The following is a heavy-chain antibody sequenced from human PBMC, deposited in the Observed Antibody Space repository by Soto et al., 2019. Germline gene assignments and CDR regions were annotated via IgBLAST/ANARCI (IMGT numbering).Heavy chain of an antibody. CDR1: GFTFSDYA. V-gene: IGHV3-23*01. J-gene: IGHJ4*02. CDR2: IIGDEVAI. CDR3: AKIAGGG. Sequence: EVHLLESGGGLVQPGGSLRLSCAASGFTFSDYAMAWVRHAPGKGLELVSNIIGDEVAIYYADSVKGRFTISRDNSKNTVHLQMNSLRAYDTAVYYCAKIAGGGWGQGTQVTVSS. D-gene: IGHD3-10*01.